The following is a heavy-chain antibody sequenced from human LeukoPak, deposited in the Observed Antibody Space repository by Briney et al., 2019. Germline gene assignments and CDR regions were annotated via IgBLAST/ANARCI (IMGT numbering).Heavy chain of an antibody. J-gene: IGHJ3*02. D-gene: IGHD3-16*02. V-gene: IGHV5-51*01. Sequence: GESLEISCKGSGYSFTTYWIGWVRQMPARGLEWMGTIYPGDSDTRYSPSFQGQVTISADKSISTAYLQWSSLKASDTAMYYCARHPRYTNGRGEGPDAFDIWGQGTMVTVSS. CDR2: IYPGDSDT. CDR1: GYSFTTYW. CDR3: ARHPRYTNGRGEGPDAFDI.